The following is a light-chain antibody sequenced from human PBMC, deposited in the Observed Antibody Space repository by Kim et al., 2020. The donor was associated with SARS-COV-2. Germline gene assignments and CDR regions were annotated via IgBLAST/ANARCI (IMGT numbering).Light chain of an antibody. CDR1: SKDVGSYNL. CDR3: CSYAGSSTSVV. J-gene: IGLJ2*01. Sequence: SITISCTETSKDVGSYNLVSWYQQHPGKAPKLMIYEVSKRPSGVSNRFSGSKSGNTASLTISGLQAEDEADYYCCSYAGSSTSVVFGGGTQLTVL. CDR2: EVS. V-gene: IGLV2-23*02.